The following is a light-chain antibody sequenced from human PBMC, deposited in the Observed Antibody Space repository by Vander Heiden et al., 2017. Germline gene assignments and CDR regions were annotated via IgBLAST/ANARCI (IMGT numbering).Light chain of an antibody. CDR3: YSTDTSANPI. CDR1: ALPKKY. Sequence: SYELTHPPSVSVSPGQTARITCTGHALPKKYAGWYQQKSGRAPVLSISEDNKRPSGIPERFSGSSSGTMATLTISGAQVEDEGDYFCYSTDTSANPIFGGGTKLTVL. J-gene: IGLJ2*01. CDR2: EDN. V-gene: IGLV3-10*01.